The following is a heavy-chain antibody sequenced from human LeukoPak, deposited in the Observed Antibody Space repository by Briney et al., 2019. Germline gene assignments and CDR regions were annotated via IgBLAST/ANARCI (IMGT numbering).Heavy chain of an antibody. V-gene: IGHV3-11*06. CDR1: GFTFSDYY. Sequence: GGSLRLSCAASGFTFSDYYMSWIRQAPGKGLEWVSYISSSSSYTNYADSVKGRFTISRDNAKNSLYLQMNSLRAEDTAVYYCARGRLDTAMVGDYWGQGTPVTVSS. CDR2: ISSSSSYT. J-gene: IGHJ4*02. D-gene: IGHD5-18*01. CDR3: ARGRLDTAMVGDY.